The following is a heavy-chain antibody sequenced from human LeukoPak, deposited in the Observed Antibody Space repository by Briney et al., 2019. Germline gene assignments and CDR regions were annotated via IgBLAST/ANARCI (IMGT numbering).Heavy chain of an antibody. J-gene: IGHJ4*02. CDR2: IYHSGST. D-gene: IGHD2-2*01. Sequence: PSQTLSLTCTVSGGSISSGGYYWSWIRQPPGKGLEWIGYIYHSGSTYYNPSLKSRVTISVDRSKNQFSLKLSSVTAADTAVYCCAREASRVVVVPAAKRRGYFDYWGQGTLVTVSS. CDR3: AREASRVVVVPAAKRRGYFDY. CDR1: GGSISSGGYY. V-gene: IGHV4-30-2*01.